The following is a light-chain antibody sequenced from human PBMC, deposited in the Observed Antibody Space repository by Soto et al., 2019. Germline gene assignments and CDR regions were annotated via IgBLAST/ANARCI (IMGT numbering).Light chain of an antibody. CDR3: AAWDDILSGVL. J-gene: IGLJ2*01. V-gene: IGLV1-47*01. CDR1: RSNIGSNY. Sequence: QSVLTQPPSASGTPGQRVTISCSGSRSNIGSNYVYWYQHVPGTAPKLFIYRNDQRPSGVPDRFSGSKSVTSASLAISGLRSEDGADYYCAAWDDILSGVLFGGGTKLTVL. CDR2: RND.